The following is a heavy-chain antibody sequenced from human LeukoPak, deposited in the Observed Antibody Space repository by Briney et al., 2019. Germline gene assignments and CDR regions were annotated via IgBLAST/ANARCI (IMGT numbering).Heavy chain of an antibody. J-gene: IGHJ4*02. Sequence: GGSLRLSCAASGFTFSDYYMSWIRQAPGKGLEWVSYISSSGSTIYYADSVKGRFTISRDNAKNSLYLQMDSLRAEDTAVYYCARYYYDSSGYYYFDYWGQGTLVTVSS. CDR2: ISSSGSTI. D-gene: IGHD3-22*01. V-gene: IGHV3-11*04. CDR1: GFTFSDYY. CDR3: ARYYYDSSGYYYFDY.